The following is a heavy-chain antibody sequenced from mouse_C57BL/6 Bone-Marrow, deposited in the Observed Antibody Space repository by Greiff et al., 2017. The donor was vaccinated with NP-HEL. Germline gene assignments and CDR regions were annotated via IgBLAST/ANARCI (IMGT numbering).Heavy chain of an antibody. D-gene: IGHD2-4*01. CDR2: ISDGGSYT. CDR3: AREGDYDYAAWFAY. V-gene: IGHV5-4*01. Sequence: VQLKESGGGLVKPGGSLKLSCAASGFTFSSYAMSWVRQTPEKRLEWVATISDGGSYTDYPDNVKGRFTISRDNAKNNLYLQMRHLKSEDTAMYYCAREGDYDYAAWFAYWGQGTLVTVSA. CDR1: GFTFSSYA. J-gene: IGHJ3*01.